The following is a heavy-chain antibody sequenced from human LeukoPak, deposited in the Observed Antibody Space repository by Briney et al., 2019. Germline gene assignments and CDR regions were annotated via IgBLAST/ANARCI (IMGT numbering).Heavy chain of an antibody. CDR2: IYHSGST. D-gene: IGHD1-1*01. Sequence: SGTLSLTCTVSGDSISSTNWWSWVRQPPGKGLEWIGEIYHSGSTNYNPSLKSRVTMSVDTSKNQFSLKLSSVTAADTAVYYCARDRGTWNDDGFDYWGQGTLVTVSS. CDR3: ARDRGTWNDDGFDY. J-gene: IGHJ4*02. CDR1: GDSISSTNW. V-gene: IGHV4-4*02.